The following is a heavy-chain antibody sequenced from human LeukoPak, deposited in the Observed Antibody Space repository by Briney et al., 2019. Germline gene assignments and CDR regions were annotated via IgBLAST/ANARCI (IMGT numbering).Heavy chain of an antibody. CDR1: GFTFTDYY. Sequence: GGSLRLSCAASGFTFTDYYMSWFRQAPGKRLEWISYISVSGSTIYYADSMKGRFTISRDNARNSVYLQINSLRADDTAVYYCARDDRLPSGLCHAFDMWGQGTMVTVSS. D-gene: IGHD3-22*01. V-gene: IGHV3-11*01. CDR3: ARDDRLPSGLCHAFDM. CDR2: ISVSGSTI. J-gene: IGHJ3*02.